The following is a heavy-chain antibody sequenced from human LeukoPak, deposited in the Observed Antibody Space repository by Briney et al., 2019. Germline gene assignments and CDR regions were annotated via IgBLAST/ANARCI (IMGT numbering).Heavy chain of an antibody. Sequence: GGSLRLSCAASGFTFSDYTMAWVRQAPGKGLEWVSSIVASYAGTYYVDSVKGRFVVSRDNSKNTLYLQMNRLRVEDAAMYFCAKGKAAGLLDWFDPWGPGTLVTVSS. D-gene: IGHD6-19*01. V-gene: IGHV3-23*01. J-gene: IGHJ5*02. CDR2: IVASYAGT. CDR3: AKGKAAGLLDWFDP. CDR1: GFTFSDYT.